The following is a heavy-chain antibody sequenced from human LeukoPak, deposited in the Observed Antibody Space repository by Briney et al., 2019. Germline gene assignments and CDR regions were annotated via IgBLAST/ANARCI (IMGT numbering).Heavy chain of an antibody. CDR3: ARELAVGAITEYFQD. J-gene: IGHJ1*01. Sequence: GGSLRLSCVASGFSVSSNYMAWVRRAPGKGLEWVSVLYIGGNTYYGDFVKGRFTISRDNSRNTMYLQMNSLRVDDTAVYYCARELAVGAITEYFQDWGQGTLVTVS. D-gene: IGHD1-26*01. CDR2: LYIGGNT. CDR1: GFSVSSNY. V-gene: IGHV3-53*01.